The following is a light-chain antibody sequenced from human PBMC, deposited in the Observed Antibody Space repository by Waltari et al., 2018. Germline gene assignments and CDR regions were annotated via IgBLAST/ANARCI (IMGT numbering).Light chain of an antibody. Sequence: QSVLAQPPSASGTPGQRITISCSGSNSTIGSNTVNWYQQFPGTAPRLLIYSNKQRPSGVPDLFSASKSCSSAALAIYGLHSEDEADYYCSTWDDRLTGVVFGGGTKVTVL. CDR3: STWDDRLTGVV. CDR2: SNK. V-gene: IGLV1-44*01. J-gene: IGLJ2*01. CDR1: NSTIGSNT.